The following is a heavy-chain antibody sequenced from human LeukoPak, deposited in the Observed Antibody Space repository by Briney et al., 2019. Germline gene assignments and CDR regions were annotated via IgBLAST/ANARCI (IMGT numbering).Heavy chain of an antibody. CDR1: GFTFRNYW. CDR2: INNDGGRT. D-gene: IGHD1-26*01. V-gene: IGHV3-74*01. J-gene: IGHJ4*02. CDR3: ARDLRE. Sequence: GGSLRLSCAASGFTFRNYWMHWVRQAPGKGPVWVSHINNDGGRTDYADFVKGRFTISRDNAKNTLYLQMNSLRVDDTAIYYCARDLREWGQGTLVTVSS.